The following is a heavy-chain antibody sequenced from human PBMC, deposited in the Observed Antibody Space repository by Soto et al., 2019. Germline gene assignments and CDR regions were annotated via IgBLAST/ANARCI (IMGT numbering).Heavy chain of an antibody. CDR3: AKDIFHGVVGNYDFWSGYPPYGMDV. CDR2: ISGSGGST. J-gene: IGHJ6*02. D-gene: IGHD3-3*01. CDR1: GFTFSSYA. V-gene: IGHV3-23*01. Sequence: GGSLRLSCAASGFTFSSYAMSWVRQAPGKGLEWVSAISGSGGSTYYADSVKGRFTISRDNSKNTLYLQMNSRRAEDTAVYYCAKDIFHGVVGNYDFWSGYPPYGMDVWGQRTTVTVSS.